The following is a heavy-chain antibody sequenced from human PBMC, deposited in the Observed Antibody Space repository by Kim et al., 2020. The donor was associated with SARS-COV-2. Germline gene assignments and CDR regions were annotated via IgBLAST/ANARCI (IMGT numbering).Heavy chain of an antibody. CDR3: ARDVGYGDYPLY. D-gene: IGHD4-17*01. V-gene: IGHV3-7*01. J-gene: IGHJ4*02. Sequence: YVDSVKGRFTISRDNAKNSLYLQMNSLRAEDTAVYYCARDVGYGDYPLYWVQGTLVTVSS.